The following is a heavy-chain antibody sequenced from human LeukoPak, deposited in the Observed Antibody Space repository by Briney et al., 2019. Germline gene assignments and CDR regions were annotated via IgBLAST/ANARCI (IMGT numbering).Heavy chain of an antibody. V-gene: IGHV3-69-1*01. D-gene: IGHD3-10*01. Sequence: MSGGSLRLSCAGSGFPFSSHGMNWVRQAPGKGLEWVSGISPGGPTYYADSVKGRFTISRDNAKNSLYLQMNSLRAEDTAVYYCASLYGSGPNWFDPWGQGTLVTVSS. CDR2: ISPGGPT. CDR1: GFPFSSHG. J-gene: IGHJ5*02. CDR3: ASLYGSGPNWFDP.